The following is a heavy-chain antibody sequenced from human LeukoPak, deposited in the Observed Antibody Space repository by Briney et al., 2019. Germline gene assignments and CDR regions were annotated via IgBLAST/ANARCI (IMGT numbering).Heavy chain of an antibody. V-gene: IGHV4-39*07. Sequence: SETLSLTCTVSSGSISTSNYYWGWVRQPPGKALEWIGNIFYSGSTYYSPSLKSRVTISIDTSKNQFSLKLSSVTAADTAVYYCARAQGALWFGELLSGPHNNWFDPWGQGTLVTVSS. CDR1: SGSISTSNYY. CDR2: IFYSGST. J-gene: IGHJ5*02. D-gene: IGHD3-10*01. CDR3: ARAQGALWFGELLSGPHNNWFDP.